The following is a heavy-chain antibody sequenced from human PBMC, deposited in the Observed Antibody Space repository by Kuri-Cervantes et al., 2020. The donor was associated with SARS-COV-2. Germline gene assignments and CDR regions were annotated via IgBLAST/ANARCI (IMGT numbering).Heavy chain of an antibody. V-gene: IGHV4-39*07. D-gene: IGHD3-22*01. Sequence: SETLSLTCTVSGGSISTTNYYWDWIRQPPGKGLEWIGSIHYSGATYYNPSLKSRVSIFVDTSKNQFSLKLSSVTAADTAVYYCAILRITMIVVLKGWGQGTLVTVSS. CDR1: GGSISTTNYY. J-gene: IGHJ4*02. CDR3: AILRITMIVVLKG. CDR2: IHYSGAT.